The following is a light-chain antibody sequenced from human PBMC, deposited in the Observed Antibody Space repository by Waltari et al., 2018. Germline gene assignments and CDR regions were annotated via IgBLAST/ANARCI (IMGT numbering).Light chain of an antibody. CDR2: GAS. V-gene: IGKV1-9*01. Sequence: DIQLTQSPSFLSASVGDRVTIACRASQGISSPLVWYQQKPGKAPKLLIYGASTLQSGVPSRFSGSGSATEFTLTISSLQPEDFATYYCQQLNSYPLTFGGGTKVEIK. CDR1: QGISSP. CDR3: QQLNSYPLT. J-gene: IGKJ4*01.